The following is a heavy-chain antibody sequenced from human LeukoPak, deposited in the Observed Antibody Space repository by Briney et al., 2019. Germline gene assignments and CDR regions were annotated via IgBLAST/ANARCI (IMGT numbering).Heavy chain of an antibody. D-gene: IGHD2-21*02. CDR1: GYSFTTYW. CDR2: IYPGDSDT. V-gene: IGHV5-51*01. J-gene: IGHJ3*02. Sequence: GASLNISCKGFGYSFTTYWIGWVRQMPGKGLEWMVIIYPGDSDTRYSPSFHGQVTISADKSITTAYLQWSSLKASDTAMYYCARGIAAVTAMDAFDIWGQGTMVTVSS. CDR3: ARGIAAVTAMDAFDI.